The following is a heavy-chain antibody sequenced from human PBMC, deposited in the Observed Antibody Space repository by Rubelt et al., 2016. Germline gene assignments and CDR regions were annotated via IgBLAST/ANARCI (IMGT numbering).Heavy chain of an antibody. D-gene: IGHD3-9*01. CDR2: FSWNSARL. CDR1: GFPFEDCV. V-gene: IGHV3-9*01. J-gene: IGHJ3*02. Sequence: PGRSLRLSCASSGFPFEDCVMPWVRQVPGKGLGWVSGFSWNSARLQYADSVKGRFTISRDNAKNSLHLQMSSLRAEDTALYYCAKGLGTKYDILTGYAFDIWGPGTMVTVSS. CDR3: AKGLGTKYDILTGYAFDI.